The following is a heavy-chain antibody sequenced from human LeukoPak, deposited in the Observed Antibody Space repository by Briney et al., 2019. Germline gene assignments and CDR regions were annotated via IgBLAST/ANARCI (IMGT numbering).Heavy chain of an antibody. V-gene: IGHV4-34*01. J-gene: IGHJ4*02. CDR3: ARRTGYSSSWYNY. CDR2: INHSGST. D-gene: IGHD6-13*01. Sequence: SETLSLTCAVYGGSFSGYYWSWIRQPPGKGLEWIGEINHSGSTNYNPSLESRVTISVDTSKNQFSLKLSSVTAADTAVYYCARRTGYSSSWYNYWGQGTLVTVSS. CDR1: GGSFSGYY.